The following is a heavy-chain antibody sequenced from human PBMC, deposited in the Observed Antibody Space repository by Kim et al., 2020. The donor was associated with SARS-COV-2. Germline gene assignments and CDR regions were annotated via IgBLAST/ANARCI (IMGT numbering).Heavy chain of an antibody. J-gene: IGHJ4*02. V-gene: IGHV4-34*01. D-gene: IGHD7-27*01. Sequence: TNHNASLKSRVTIPGDTSKNQFSLKLSSVTAADTAVYYCGRAMLAGVPDYWGQGTLVTVSS. CDR2: T. CDR3: GRAMLAGVPDY.